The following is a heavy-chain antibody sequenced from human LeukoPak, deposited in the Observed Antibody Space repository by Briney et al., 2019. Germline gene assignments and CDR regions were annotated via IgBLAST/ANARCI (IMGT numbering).Heavy chain of an antibody. CDR1: GFTFSSYA. Sequence: PGGSLRLSCAASGFTFSSYAMSWVRQAPGKGLEWVSAISGSGGSTYYADSVKGRFTISRDNSKNTLYLQMNSLRAEDTAVYYCATVREDYYYYMDVWGKGTTVTVSS. CDR2: ISGSGGST. D-gene: IGHD1-26*01. J-gene: IGHJ6*03. V-gene: IGHV3-23*01. CDR3: ATVREDYYYYMDV.